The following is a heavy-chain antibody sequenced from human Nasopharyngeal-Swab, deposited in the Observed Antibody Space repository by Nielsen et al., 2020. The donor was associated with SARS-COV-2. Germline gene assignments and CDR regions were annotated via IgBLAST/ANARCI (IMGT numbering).Heavy chain of an antibody. CDR2: ITWDGGTT. Sequence: GESLKISCAASGFTFDDFTMHWVRQAPGKGLEWVSLITWDGGTTYYADSVKGRFTISRDNNKNFLYLQMNSLRTGDSALYYCEAATQGLDYWGQGTQVTVSS. V-gene: IGHV3-43*01. J-gene: IGHJ4*02. D-gene: IGHD2-15*01. CDR1: GFTFDDFT. CDR3: EAATQGLDY.